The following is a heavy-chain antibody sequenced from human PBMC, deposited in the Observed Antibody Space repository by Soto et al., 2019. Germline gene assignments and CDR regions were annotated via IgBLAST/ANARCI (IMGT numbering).Heavy chain of an antibody. J-gene: IGHJ4*02. D-gene: IGHD3-3*01. CDR2: IYYSGST. V-gene: IGHV4-31*03. Sequence: SETLSLTCTVSGGSISSGGYYWSWIRQHPGKGLEWIGYIYYSGSTYYNPSLKSRVTISVDTSKNQFSLKLSSVTAADTAVYYCARVWRDVVTLMYYFDYWGQGTLVTVS. CDR3: ARVWRDVVTLMYYFDY. CDR1: GGSISSGGYY.